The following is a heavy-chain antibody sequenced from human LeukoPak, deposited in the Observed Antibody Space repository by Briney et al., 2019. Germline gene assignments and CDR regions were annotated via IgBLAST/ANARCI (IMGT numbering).Heavy chain of an antibody. CDR2: ISSSSSYI. Sequence: GGSLRLSCAASGFTFSSYSMNWVRQAPGKGLEWVSSISSSSSYIYYADSVKGRFTISRDNARNSLYLQMNSLRAEDTAVYYCARDGYSPEGFDYWGQGTLVTVSS. CDR3: ARDGYSPEGFDY. D-gene: IGHD5-24*01. V-gene: IGHV3-21*01. CDR1: GFTFSSYS. J-gene: IGHJ4*02.